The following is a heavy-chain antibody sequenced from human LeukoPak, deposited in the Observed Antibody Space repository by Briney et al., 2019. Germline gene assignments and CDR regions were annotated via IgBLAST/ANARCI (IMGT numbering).Heavy chain of an antibody. V-gene: IGHV3-48*03. J-gene: IGHJ6*04. CDR1: GFTFSSYE. CDR3: AELGITMIGGV. Sequence: PGGSLRLSCAASGFTFSSYEMNRVRQAPGEGGEWVSYISSSGSTIYYADSVKGRFTNSRDNAKNSLYLQKNSLRAEDTAVYYCAELGITMIGGVWGKGTTVTISS. D-gene: IGHD3-10*02. CDR2: ISSSGSTI.